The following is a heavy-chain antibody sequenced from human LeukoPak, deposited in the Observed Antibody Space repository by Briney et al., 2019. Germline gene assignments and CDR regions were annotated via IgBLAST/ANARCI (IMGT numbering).Heavy chain of an antibody. J-gene: IGHJ4*02. D-gene: IGHD3-22*01. CDR2: IYYSGST. Sequence: SETLSLTCTVSGGSISSSSYYWGWIRQPPGKGLEWIGSIYYSGSTYYNPSPKSRVTISVDTSKNQFSLKLSSVTAADTAVYYCASSYYDSSGYYYVDYWGQGTLVTVSS. CDR3: ASSYYDSSGYYYVDY. CDR1: GGSISSSSYY. V-gene: IGHV4-39*01.